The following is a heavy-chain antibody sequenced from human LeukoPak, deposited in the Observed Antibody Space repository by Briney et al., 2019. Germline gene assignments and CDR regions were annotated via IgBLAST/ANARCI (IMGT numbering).Heavy chain of an antibody. CDR1: GFTFSSYA. D-gene: IGHD6-19*01. J-gene: IGHJ4*02. CDR3: ARQSSGWYGENDY. Sequence: PGGSLRLSCAASGFTFSSYAMHWVRQAPGKGLEWVAVISYDGSNKYYADSVKGRFTISRDNSKNTLYLQMNSLRAEDTAVYYCARQSSGWYGENDYWGQGTLVTVSS. V-gene: IGHV3-30*04. CDR2: ISYDGSNK.